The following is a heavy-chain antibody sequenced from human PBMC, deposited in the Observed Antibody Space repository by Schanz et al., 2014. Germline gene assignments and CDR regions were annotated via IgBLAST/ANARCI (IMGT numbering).Heavy chain of an antibody. CDR1: GFTFSDYS. Sequence: VQLVESGGGVVQPGRSLRLSCAASGFTFSDYSMNWVRQAPGKGPEWVSYITYNGGTIYYADSVKGRFTISRDNAKNSLYLEMNSLRAEDTAVYYCVRDSFFAFDYWGQGTLVTVSS. CDR3: VRDSFFAFDY. CDR2: ITYNGGTI. J-gene: IGHJ4*02. D-gene: IGHD3-3*01. V-gene: IGHV3-48*01.